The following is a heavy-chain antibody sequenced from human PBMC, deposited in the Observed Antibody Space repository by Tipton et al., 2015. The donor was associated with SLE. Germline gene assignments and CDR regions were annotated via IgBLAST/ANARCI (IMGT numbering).Heavy chain of an antibody. V-gene: IGHV4-4*07. J-gene: IGHJ4*02. CDR1: AVSLNNYY. CDR3: ARGSYGLGARGFDY. D-gene: IGHD5-18*01. Sequence: TLSLTCTVSAVSLNNYYWSWIRQPAGKGLEWIGRIYTSGSTNYNPSLMSRVTMSVDTSKNQFSLKLNSVTAADTAVYYCARGSYGLGARGFDYWGQGTLVTVSS. CDR2: IYTSGST.